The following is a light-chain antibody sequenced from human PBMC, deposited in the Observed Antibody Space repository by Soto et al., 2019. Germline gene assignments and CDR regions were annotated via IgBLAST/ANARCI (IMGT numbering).Light chain of an antibody. CDR3: HQYGSAPRT. CDR1: QTVNNRY. J-gene: IGKJ1*01. V-gene: IGKV3-20*01. Sequence: DIVLTQSPGTLSLSPGERASLSCSASQTVNNRYLAWYQQRPGQAPRLLIYAASTRATGIPDRFSGSGSGTDFTLTISRLEPEDFAVYYCHQYGSAPRTFGQGTKVDIK. CDR2: AAS.